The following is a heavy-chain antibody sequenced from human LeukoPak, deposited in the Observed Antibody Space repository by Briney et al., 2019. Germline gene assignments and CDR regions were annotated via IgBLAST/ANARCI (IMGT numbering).Heavy chain of an antibody. D-gene: IGHD2-15*01. J-gene: IGHJ5*02. CDR2: ISAYNGNT. CDR3: ARAWGGYCSGGSCSNWFDP. V-gene: IGHV1-18*01. CDR1: GYTFTSYG. Sequence: GASVKVSCKASGYTFTSYGISWVRQAPGQGLEWMGWISAYNGNTNYAQKLQGRVTMTTDTSTSTAYMELRSLRSDDPAVYYCARAWGGYCSGGSCSNWFDPWGQGTLVTVSS.